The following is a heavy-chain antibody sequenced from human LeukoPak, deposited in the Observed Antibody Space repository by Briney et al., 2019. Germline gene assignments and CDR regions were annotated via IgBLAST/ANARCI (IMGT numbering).Heavy chain of an antibody. CDR1: GFTFSSYS. CDR3: AKQGNWGIRVPDS. CDR2: ISSSSYI. J-gene: IGHJ4*02. Sequence: GGSLRLSCAASGFTFSSYSMNWVRQAPGKGLEWVSSISSSSYIYYADSVKGRFTISRDNAKNSLYLQMNSLRADDTAVYYCAKQGNWGIRVPDSWGQGTLVTVSS. V-gene: IGHV3-21*04. D-gene: IGHD7-27*01.